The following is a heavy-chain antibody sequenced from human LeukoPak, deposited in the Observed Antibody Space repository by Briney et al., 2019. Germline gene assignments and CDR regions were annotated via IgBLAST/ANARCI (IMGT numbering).Heavy chain of an antibody. J-gene: IGHJ4*02. V-gene: IGHV3-30*02. D-gene: IGHD3-16*01. CDR3: AKESVLLTSYYFGY. CDR2: IRYDGSNK. Sequence: GGSLRLSCAASGFTFTSYAMSWVRQAPGKGLEWVAFIRYDGSNKYYADSVKGRFTISRDNSKNTLYLQMNSLRAEDTAVYYCAKESVLLTSYYFGYWGQGTLVTVSS. CDR1: GFTFTSYA.